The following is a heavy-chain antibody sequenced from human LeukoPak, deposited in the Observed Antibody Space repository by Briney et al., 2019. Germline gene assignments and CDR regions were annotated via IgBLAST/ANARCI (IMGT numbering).Heavy chain of an antibody. J-gene: IGHJ4*02. CDR2: IYYSGST. CDR1: GGSISSGGYY. CDR3: AREGYYDYFDY. Sequence: SETLSLTCTVSGGSISSGGYYWSWIRQHPGKGLEWIGYIYYSGSTNYNPSLKSRVTISVDTSKNQFSLKLSSVTAADTAVYYCAREGYYDYFDYWGQGTLVTVSS. V-gene: IGHV4-61*08. D-gene: IGHD1-26*01.